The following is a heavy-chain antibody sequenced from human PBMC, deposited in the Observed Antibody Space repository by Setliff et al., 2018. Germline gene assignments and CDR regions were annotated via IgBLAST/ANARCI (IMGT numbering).Heavy chain of an antibody. V-gene: IGHV4-4*07. CDR2: IYVTEST. J-gene: IGHJ4*02. Sequence: SETLSLTCTVSGDSISNYYWNWIRQPAGKGLEWIGRIYVTESTKYNPSLKSRVTLSIDTSENQFSLKLSSVTAADAALYYCAASRAYTGAVEEWFLPKTFDFWGQGSPVTVSS. D-gene: IGHD3-10*01. CDR1: GDSISNYY. CDR3: AASRAYTGAVEEWFLPKTFDF.